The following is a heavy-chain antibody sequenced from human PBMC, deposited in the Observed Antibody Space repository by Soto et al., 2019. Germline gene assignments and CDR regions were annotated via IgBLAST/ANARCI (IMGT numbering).Heavy chain of an antibody. CDR2: IKQDGSEK. V-gene: IGHV3-7*01. D-gene: IGHD6-6*01. CDR1: GFTFSTYW. CDR3: ARPTSAARKLDAFDI. J-gene: IGHJ3*02. Sequence: GGSLRLSCAASGFTFSTYWMSWVRQAPWKGLEWVANIKQDGSEKYYVDSVKGRFTISRDNAKNSLYLEMNSLRAGDTAVYYCARPTSAARKLDAFDIWGQGTMVTVSS.